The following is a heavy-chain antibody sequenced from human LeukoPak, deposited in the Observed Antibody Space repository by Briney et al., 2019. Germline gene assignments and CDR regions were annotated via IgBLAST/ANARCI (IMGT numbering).Heavy chain of an antibody. CDR2: ISSGSTYT. V-gene: IGHV3-11*05. D-gene: IGHD4-23*01. Sequence: GGSLRLSCEVSGFTFSNHYMSWIRQAPGKSLEWVSYISSGSTYTNYADSVEGRSTISRDNAKNSLYLQMNSLRAEDTAVYYCARGDYGGDYFDYWGQGTLVTVSS. CDR3: ARGDYGGDYFDY. CDR1: GFTFSNHY. J-gene: IGHJ4*02.